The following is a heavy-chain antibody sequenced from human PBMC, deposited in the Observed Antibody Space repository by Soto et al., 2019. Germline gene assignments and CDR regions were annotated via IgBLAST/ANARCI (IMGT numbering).Heavy chain of an antibody. V-gene: IGHV4-39*01. D-gene: IGHD1-20*01. CDR1: GGSIRVQSYY. CDR3: TRRYNWNDYYFDP. CDR2: SYYSGTS. J-gene: IGHJ5*02. Sequence: SETLSLTCTVSGGSIRVQSYYWTWIRQTPGKGLEWVGSSYYSGTSYFNPALKGRVTISVDTSTNQFSLRLTSVTAADTAVYYCTRRYNWNDYYFDPWCPGTLVTVSS.